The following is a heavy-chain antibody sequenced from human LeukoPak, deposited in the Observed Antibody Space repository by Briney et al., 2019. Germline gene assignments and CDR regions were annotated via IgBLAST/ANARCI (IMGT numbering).Heavy chain of an antibody. CDR3: ARDVLAATGAF. CDR1: GFSFSNYS. V-gene: IGHV3-48*01. J-gene: IGHJ4*02. CDR2: ISERSNNI. Sequence: PGGSLRLSCAATGFSFSNYSMNWVRQAPGKGLEWVSFISERSNNIYYADSVKGRCTISRDNPKNSVYLQMNSLRAEDTAVYYCARDVLAATGAFWGQGTLVTVSS. D-gene: IGHD6-13*01.